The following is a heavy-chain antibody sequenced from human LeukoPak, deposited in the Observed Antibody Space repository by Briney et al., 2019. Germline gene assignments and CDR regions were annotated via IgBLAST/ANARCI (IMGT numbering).Heavy chain of an antibody. CDR3: AREPATVVTPWTFDP. J-gene: IGHJ5*02. V-gene: IGHV4-61*02. CDR2: IYTSGST. D-gene: IGHD4-23*01. CDR1: GGSISSGSYY. Sequence: KPSETLSLTCTVSGGSISSGSYYWSWIRQPAGKGLEWIGRIYTSGSTNYNPSLKSRVTISVDTSKNQFSLKLSSVTAADTAVYYCAREPATVVTPWTFDPWAREPWSPSPQ.